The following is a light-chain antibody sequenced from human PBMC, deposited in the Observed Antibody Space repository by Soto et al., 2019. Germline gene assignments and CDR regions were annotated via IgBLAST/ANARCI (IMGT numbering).Light chain of an antibody. J-gene: IGLJ3*02. CDR1: SSDVGTYKP. Sequence: QSALTQPASVFGSPGQSITISCTGTSSDVGTYKPVSWYQQYPGKAPKVIIYDDTKRPSGVSSRFSGSKSGNTASLTISGLQAEDEADYYCCSFAGSSTSFGGGTKVTVL. CDR2: DDT. CDR3: CSFAGSSTS. V-gene: IGLV2-23*01.